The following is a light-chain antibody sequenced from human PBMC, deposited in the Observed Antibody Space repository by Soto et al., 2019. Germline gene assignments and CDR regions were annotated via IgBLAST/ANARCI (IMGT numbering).Light chain of an antibody. J-gene: IGKJ1*01. CDR3: QQYNSYPWT. V-gene: IGKV1-5*01. CDR2: DAS. Sequence: QVTQSPSYLSASVGDSVTITCRASQSIRTWLAWYQQKPGKAPKLLIYDASSLESGVPSRFSGSGSGTEFTLTITSLQPDDFATYYCQQYNSYPWTFGQGTKVDIK. CDR1: QSIRTW.